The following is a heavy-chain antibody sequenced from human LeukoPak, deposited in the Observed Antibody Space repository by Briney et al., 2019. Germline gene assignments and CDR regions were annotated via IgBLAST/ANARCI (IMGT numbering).Heavy chain of an antibody. CDR2: IYYSGST. CDR3: ARESYDFWSGYYPHWFDP. J-gene: IGHJ5*02. D-gene: IGHD3-3*01. Sequence: PSETLSLTCTVSGGSISSSSYYWGWIRQPPGKGLEGFGSIYYSGSTYYNPSLKGRVTISVDTSKKRFSLKLSSLTAAATGWYSCARESYDFWSGYYPHWFDPWGQGTLVTVSS. V-gene: IGHV4-39*07. CDR1: GGSISSSSYY.